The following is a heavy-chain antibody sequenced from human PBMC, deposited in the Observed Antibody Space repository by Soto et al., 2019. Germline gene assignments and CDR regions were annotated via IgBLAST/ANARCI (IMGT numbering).Heavy chain of an antibody. J-gene: IGHJ4*02. CDR2: IYYSGST. Sequence: PSETLSLTCTVSGGSISSYYWSWIRQPPGKGLEWIGYIYYSGSTNYNPSLKSRVTISVDTSKNQFSLKLSSVTAADTAVYYCARLVLSRFGTPRPYYFDYWGQGTLVTVSS. CDR1: GGSISSYY. D-gene: IGHD3-16*01. V-gene: IGHV4-59*08. CDR3: ARLVLSRFGTPRPYYFDY.